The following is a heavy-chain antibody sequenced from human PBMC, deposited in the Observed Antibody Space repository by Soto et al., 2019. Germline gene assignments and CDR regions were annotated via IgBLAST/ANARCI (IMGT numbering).Heavy chain of an antibody. D-gene: IGHD3-9*01. CDR2: IGGSGRNT. J-gene: IGHJ6*02. Sequence: GGSLRLSCAASGFMFSRSGMTWVRQAPGMRLESVAGIGGSGRNTYYADSVKGRFTISRDNSKNTLFLQMNSLRDEDTAVYYCAKALRYFDWLVRPWNAMDVWGQGTTVTVS. CDR1: GFMFSRSG. CDR3: AKALRYFDWLVRPWNAMDV. V-gene: IGHV3-23*01.